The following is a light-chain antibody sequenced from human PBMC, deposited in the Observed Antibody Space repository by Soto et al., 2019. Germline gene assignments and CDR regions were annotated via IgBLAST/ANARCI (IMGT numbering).Light chain of an antibody. CDR1: SSNIGSKT. Sequence: QAVLTQPPSASGTPGQRVTISCSGSSSNIGSKTVNWYQQLPGTAPKLLFYSNNQRPSGVPDRFSGSKSGTSASLAISGLQSEDEAAYYCAAWDDSLNVVFVGGTQLTVL. CDR3: AAWDDSLNVV. J-gene: IGLJ2*01. V-gene: IGLV1-44*01. CDR2: SNN.